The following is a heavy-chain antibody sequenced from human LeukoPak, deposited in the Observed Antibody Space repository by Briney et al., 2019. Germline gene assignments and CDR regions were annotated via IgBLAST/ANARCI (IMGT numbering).Heavy chain of an antibody. D-gene: IGHD2-15*01. V-gene: IGHV4-39*07. Sequence: PSETLSLTCTVSGGSISSSSYYWGWIRQPPGKGLEWIGSIYYSGSTYYNPSLKSRVTISVDTSKNQFSLKLSSVTAADTAVYYCARVRPHYSELDYWGQGTLVTVSS. J-gene: IGHJ4*02. CDR1: GGSISSSSYY. CDR3: ARVRPHYSELDY. CDR2: IYYSGST.